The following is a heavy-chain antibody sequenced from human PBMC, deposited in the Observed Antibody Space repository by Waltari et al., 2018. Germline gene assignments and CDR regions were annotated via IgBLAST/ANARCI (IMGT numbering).Heavy chain of an antibody. Sequence: QVQLQQWGAGLLKPSETLSLTCAVYGGSFSGYYWSWIRQPPGKGLEWIGEINHSGSTNYNPSLKSRVTISVDTSKNQFSLKLSSVTAADTAVYYCAREIRTAVTTRDWYFDLWGRGTLVTVSS. D-gene: IGHD4-17*01. CDR2: INHSGST. V-gene: IGHV4-34*01. CDR3: AREIRTAVTTRDWYFDL. J-gene: IGHJ2*01. CDR1: GGSFSGYY.